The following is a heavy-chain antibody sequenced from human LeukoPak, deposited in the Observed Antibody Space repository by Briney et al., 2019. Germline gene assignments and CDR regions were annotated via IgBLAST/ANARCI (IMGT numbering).Heavy chain of an antibody. Sequence: GASVKVSCKASGYTFTSYDINWVRQATGQGLEWVGWMNPNSGNTGYAQKFQGRVTMTRNTSISTAYMELSSLRSEDTAVYYCARGPGRGVIIRYYYGMDVWGQGTTVTVSS. CDR3: ARGPGRGVIIRYYYGMDV. J-gene: IGHJ6*02. V-gene: IGHV1-8*01. CDR1: GYTFTSYD. D-gene: IGHD3-10*01. CDR2: MNPNSGNT.